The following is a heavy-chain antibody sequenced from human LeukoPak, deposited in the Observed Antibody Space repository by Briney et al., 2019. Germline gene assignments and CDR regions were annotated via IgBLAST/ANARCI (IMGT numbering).Heavy chain of an antibody. V-gene: IGHV1-8*01. Sequence: GASVKVSCKASGYTFTNHDINWVRQASGQGLEWMGWMNPKSGNTGYLQKFQGRVTMTRDTSMSTAFMELSSLTSEDTAVYCCARGVNSQGTAMVLFASWGQGSLVTVSA. CDR1: GYTFTNHD. D-gene: IGHD5-18*01. CDR2: MNPKSGNT. CDR3: ARGVNSQGTAMVLFAS. J-gene: IGHJ4*02.